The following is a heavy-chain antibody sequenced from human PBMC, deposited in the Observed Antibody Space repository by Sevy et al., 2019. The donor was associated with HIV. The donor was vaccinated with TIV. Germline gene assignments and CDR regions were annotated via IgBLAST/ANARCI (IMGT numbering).Heavy chain of an antibody. CDR3: VRADPAQHFDS. J-gene: IGHJ4*02. Sequence: ASGKVSCKPSGDTFTNDYMHWVRQAPGQGLEWMGIIDPSAGNASYAEKFQGRVTMAWDTSTSTLYMDLSSLRSEDTAVYYCVRADPAQHFDSWGQGTLVTVSS. CDR2: IDPSAGNA. CDR1: GDTFTNDY. V-gene: IGHV1-46*01.